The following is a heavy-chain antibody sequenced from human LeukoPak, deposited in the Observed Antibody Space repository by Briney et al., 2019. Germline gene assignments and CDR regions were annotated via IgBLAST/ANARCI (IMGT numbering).Heavy chain of an antibody. CDR2: ISRNSGTR. CDR3: AKASGGYCSSISCYHFDY. CDR1: GFTFDDYA. V-gene: IGHV3-9*01. D-gene: IGHD2-2*01. J-gene: IGHJ4*02. Sequence: GTSLRLSCAPSGFTFDDYAMHWARQAPGKGLEWVSSISRNSGTRRYADSVKGRFTISRDNAKNSLYLQMNGLRAEDTALYYCAKASGGYCSSISCYHFDYWGQGILVTVSS.